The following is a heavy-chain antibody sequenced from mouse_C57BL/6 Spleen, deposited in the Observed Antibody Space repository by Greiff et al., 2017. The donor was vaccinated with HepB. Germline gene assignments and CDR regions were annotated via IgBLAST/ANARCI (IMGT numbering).Heavy chain of an antibody. CDR2: ISSGSSTI. Sequence: EVMLVESGGGLVKPGGSLKLSCAASGFTFSDYGMHWVRQAPEKGLEWVAYISSGSSTIYYADTVKGRFTISGDKSKNTVFLQMTSLRSEDTAMYYGARDYSNHKYYAMDYWGQGASVTVSS. CDR1: GFTFSDYG. V-gene: IGHV5-17*01. J-gene: IGHJ4*01. CDR3: ARDYSNHKYYAMDY. D-gene: IGHD1-1*01.